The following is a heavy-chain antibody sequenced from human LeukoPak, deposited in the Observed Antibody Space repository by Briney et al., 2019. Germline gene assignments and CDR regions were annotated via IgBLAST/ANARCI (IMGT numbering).Heavy chain of an antibody. D-gene: IGHD6-19*01. J-gene: IGHJ4*02. CDR3: ARYSSGWPIDY. V-gene: IGHV1-18*01. CDR2: ISAYNGNT. CDR1: GYTFSSFG. Sequence: ASVKVSCKASGYTFSSFGISWVRQAPGQGLEWMGWISAYNGNTNYAQKLQGRVTMTTDTSTSTAYMELRSLRFDDTAVYYCARYSSGWPIDYWGQGTLVTVSS.